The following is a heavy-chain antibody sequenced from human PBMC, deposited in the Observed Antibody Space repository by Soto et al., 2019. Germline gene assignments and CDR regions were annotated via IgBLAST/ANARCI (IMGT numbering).Heavy chain of an antibody. CDR1: GGSISSYY. Sequence: SETLSLTCTVSGGSISSYYWSWIRQPPGKGLEWIGYIYYSGSTNYNPSLKSRVTISVDTSKNQFSLKLSSVTAADTAVYYCARSLWYGELFLLGFDYWGQGTLVTVSS. CDR2: IYYSGST. J-gene: IGHJ4*02. D-gene: IGHD3-10*01. CDR3: ARSLWYGELFLLGFDY. V-gene: IGHV4-59*08.